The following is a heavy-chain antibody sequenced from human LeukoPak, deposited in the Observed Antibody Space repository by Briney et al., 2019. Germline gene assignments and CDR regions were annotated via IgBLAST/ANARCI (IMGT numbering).Heavy chain of an antibody. D-gene: IGHD6-6*01. Sequence: SGTLSLTCTVSGGSISSYYWSWIRQPPGKGLEWIGYIYYSGSTNYNPSLKSRVTISVDTSKNQFSLKLSSVTAADTAVYYCARVEYSSSSADYWGQGTLVTVSS. CDR1: GGSISSYY. CDR3: ARVEYSSSSADY. V-gene: IGHV4-59*12. CDR2: IYYSGST. J-gene: IGHJ4*02.